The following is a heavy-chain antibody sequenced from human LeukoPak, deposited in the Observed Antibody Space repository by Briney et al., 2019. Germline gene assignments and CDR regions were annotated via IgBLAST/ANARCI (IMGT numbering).Heavy chain of an antibody. CDR3: ARGGTPSSWYGADH. D-gene: IGHD6-13*01. CDR1: GDSISDYY. V-gene: IGHV4-4*07. Sequence: SETLSLTCTVSGDSISDYYWSWIRQPAGRGLEWIGRIYSSGNTNYSPSLRSRVTMSVDTSKNQFSLKLSSVTAADTAVYYCARGGTPSSWYGADHWGQGALVTVSS. J-gene: IGHJ4*02. CDR2: IYSSGNT.